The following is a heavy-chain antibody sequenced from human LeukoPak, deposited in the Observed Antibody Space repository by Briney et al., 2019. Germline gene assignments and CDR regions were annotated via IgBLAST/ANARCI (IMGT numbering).Heavy chain of an antibody. CDR1: GGSMSSYY. J-gene: IGHJ4*02. CDR2: IYDSGST. Sequence: SETLSLTCTVSGGSMSSYYWCWIRQPPGKGLERIGYIYDSGSTNDNPSLKSRVTISVDTSKNEFSLKLSSVTAADTAVYYCARDGRVDYGDYTFDYWGQGNLVTVSS. V-gene: IGHV4-59*01. D-gene: IGHD4-17*01. CDR3: ARDGRVDYGDYTFDY.